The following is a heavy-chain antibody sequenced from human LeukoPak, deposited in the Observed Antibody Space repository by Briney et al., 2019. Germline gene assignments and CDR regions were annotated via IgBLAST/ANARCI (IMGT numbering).Heavy chain of an antibody. CDR1: GFTFSNYA. Sequence: GGSLRLSCAASGFTFSNYAMTWVRQAPGKGLEWVSAISGGGGSIYYADSVKGRFTISRDNSENTLYLQMDSLRAEDTAVYYCAKRSVSSGSYFFDYWGQGTLVTVSS. D-gene: IGHD1-26*01. CDR3: AKRSVSSGSYFFDY. V-gene: IGHV3-23*01. CDR2: ISGGGGSI. J-gene: IGHJ4*02.